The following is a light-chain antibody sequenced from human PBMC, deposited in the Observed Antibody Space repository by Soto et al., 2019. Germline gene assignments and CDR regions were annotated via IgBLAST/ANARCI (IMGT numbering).Light chain of an antibody. CDR2: DVS. Sequence: QSALTQPASVSGSPGQSITISCTGTSSDVGGYNYVSWYQQHPGKAPKLMIYDVSNRPSGVSNRFSGSKSGNTASLTISGLKAEDEADYYISSYTSSSTLYVFGTGTKLTVL. J-gene: IGLJ1*01. V-gene: IGLV2-14*01. CDR3: SSYTSSSTLYV. CDR1: SSDVGGYNY.